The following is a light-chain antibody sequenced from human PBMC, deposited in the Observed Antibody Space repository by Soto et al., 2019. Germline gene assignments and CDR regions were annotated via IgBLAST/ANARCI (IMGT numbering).Light chain of an antibody. CDR3: HQYASSPLT. CDR1: QSVGNNF. V-gene: IGKV3-20*01. J-gene: IGKJ4*01. CDR2: HAT. Sequence: EIVLTQSPGTLSLSPGDRAALSCRASQSVGNNFLGWYQQKPGQSPRLLIYHATNRATGIPDRFSGTASGTDFTLTISRLEPEDFAVYYCHQYASSPLTFGGGTKVEIK.